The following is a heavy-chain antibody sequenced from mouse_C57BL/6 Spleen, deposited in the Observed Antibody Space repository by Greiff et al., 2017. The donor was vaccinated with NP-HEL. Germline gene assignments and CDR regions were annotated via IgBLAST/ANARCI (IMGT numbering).Heavy chain of an antibody. Sequence: QVQLQQPGAELVMPGASVKLSCKASGYTFTSYWMHWVKQRPGQGLEWIGEIDPSDSYTNYNQKFKGKSTLTVDKSSSTAYMQLSSLTSEDSAVYYCARARDYDGVYYAMDYWGQGTSVTDSS. D-gene: IGHD2-4*01. J-gene: IGHJ4*01. CDR2: IDPSDSYT. V-gene: IGHV1-69*01. CDR3: ARARDYDGVYYAMDY. CDR1: GYTFTSYW.